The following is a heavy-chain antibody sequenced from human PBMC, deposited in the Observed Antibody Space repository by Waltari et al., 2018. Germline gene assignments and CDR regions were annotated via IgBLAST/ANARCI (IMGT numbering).Heavy chain of an antibody. D-gene: IGHD1-1*01. CDR3: AKDTTHNSPNGYYYYMDV. CDR2: IIPIFGTA. CDR1: GGTFSSYA. Sequence: QVQLVQSGAEVKKPGSSVKVSCKASGGTFSSYAISWVRQAPGQGLEWMGRIIPIFGTANYAQKFQGRVTITADKSTSTAYMELSSLRAEDTAVYYCAKDTTHNSPNGYYYYMDVWGKGTTVTVSS. J-gene: IGHJ6*03. V-gene: IGHV1-69*08.